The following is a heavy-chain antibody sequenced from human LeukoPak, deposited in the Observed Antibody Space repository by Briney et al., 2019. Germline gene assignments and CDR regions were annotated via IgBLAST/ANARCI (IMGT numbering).Heavy chain of an antibody. V-gene: IGHV3-30-3*01. Sequence: GGSLRLSCAASGFTFSSYAMHWVRQAPGKGLEGVAVISYGGSNKYYADSVKGRFTISRDNSKNTLYLQMNSLRAEDTAVYYCARDLKAGSGGYYSGGDYWGQGTLVTVSS. CDR3: ARDLKAGSGGYYSGGDY. J-gene: IGHJ4*02. CDR2: ISYGGSNK. CDR1: GFTFSSYA. D-gene: IGHD3-10*01.